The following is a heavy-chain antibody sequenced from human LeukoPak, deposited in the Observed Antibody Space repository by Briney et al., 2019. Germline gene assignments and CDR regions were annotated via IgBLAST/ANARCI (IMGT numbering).Heavy chain of an antibody. J-gene: IGHJ3*02. CDR1: GYIFTSYY. CDR3: ARDVQQWLDDAFDI. Sequence: ASVKVSCKASGYIFTSYYIHWVRQAPGQGLEWMGWISAYNGNTNYAQKLQGRATMTTDTSTSTAYMELRSLRSDDTAVYYCARDVQQWLDDAFDIWGQGTMVTVSS. D-gene: IGHD6-19*01. CDR2: ISAYNGNT. V-gene: IGHV1-18*04.